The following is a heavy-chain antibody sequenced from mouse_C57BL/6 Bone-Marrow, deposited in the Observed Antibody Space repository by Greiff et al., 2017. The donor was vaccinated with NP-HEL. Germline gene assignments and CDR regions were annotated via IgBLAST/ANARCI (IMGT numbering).Heavy chain of an antibody. V-gene: IGHV1-42*01. CDR2: INPSTGGT. J-gene: IGHJ1*03. CDR1: GYSFTGYY. Sequence: VQLQQSGAELVKPGASVKISCKASGYSFTGYYMNWVKQSPEKSLEWIGEINPSTGGTTYNQKFKAKATLTVDKSSSTAYMQLKSLTSEDSAGFYYARTSYWYFDGWGTGTRVTV. CDR3: ARTSYWYFDG.